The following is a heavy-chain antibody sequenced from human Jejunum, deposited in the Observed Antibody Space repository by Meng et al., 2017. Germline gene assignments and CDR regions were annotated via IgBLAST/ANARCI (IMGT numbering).Heavy chain of an antibody. CDR1: GGSISSGDYY. Sequence: QVQLQESGPGLVKPSQTLSLTCTVSGGSISSGDYYWSWIRQPPGKGLEWIGYIYYSGSTSYNPSLKSRVAISVDTSKNQFSLKLSSVTAADTAVYYCARAYSDSWGYFDSWGQGSLVTVSS. CDR2: IYYSGST. CDR3: ARAYSDSWGYFDS. D-gene: IGHD6-13*01. J-gene: IGHJ4*02. V-gene: IGHV4-30-4*01.